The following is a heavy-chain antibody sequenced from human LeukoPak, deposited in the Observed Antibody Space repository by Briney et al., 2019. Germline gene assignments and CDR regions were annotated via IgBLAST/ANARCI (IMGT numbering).Heavy chain of an antibody. J-gene: IGHJ4*02. V-gene: IGHV4-34*01. Sequence: SETLSLTCAVYGGSFSGYYWSWIRQPPGKGLEWIGEIDHSGSTNYNPSLKSRVTISADTSKNQFSLKLSSVTAADTAVYYCARNRVVGAPNFDYWGQGTLVTVFS. CDR2: IDHSGST. CDR3: ARNRVVGAPNFDY. CDR1: GGSFSGYY. D-gene: IGHD1-26*01.